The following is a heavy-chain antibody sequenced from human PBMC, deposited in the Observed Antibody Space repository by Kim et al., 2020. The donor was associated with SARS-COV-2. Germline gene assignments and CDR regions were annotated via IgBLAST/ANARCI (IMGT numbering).Heavy chain of an antibody. CDR3: TTGEGGYTTGYWDDYFDN. CDR1: GFTFSNAW. J-gene: IGHJ4*02. D-gene: IGHD5-12*01. V-gene: IGHV3-15*05. CDR2: IKSKTDGGTT. Sequence: GGSLRLSCAASGFTFSNAWMTWVRQAPGKGLEWVGHIKSKTDGGTTDYAAPVKGRFTISRDDSKNTLHLQMNSLQIEDTAVYFCTTGEGGYTTGYWDDYFDNWGQGTLVTVST.